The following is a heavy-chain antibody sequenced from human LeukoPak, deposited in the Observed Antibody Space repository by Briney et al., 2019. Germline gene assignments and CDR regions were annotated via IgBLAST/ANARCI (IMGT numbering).Heavy chain of an antibody. V-gene: IGHV5-51*01. CDR1: GSRFTSYW. CDR2: IYPGDSDT. Sequence: GESLKISCKGSGSRFTSYWIGWARQMPGKGLEGMGIIYPGDSDTSYSPSFQGQVTISADKSISTAYLQWSSLKASDTAMYYCASQYYDFWTWGQGTLVTVSS. D-gene: IGHD3-3*01. CDR3: ASQYYDFWT. J-gene: IGHJ5*02.